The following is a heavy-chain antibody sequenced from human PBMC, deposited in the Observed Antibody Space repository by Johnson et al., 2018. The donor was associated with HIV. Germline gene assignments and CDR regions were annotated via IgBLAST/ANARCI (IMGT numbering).Heavy chain of an antibody. Sequence: VQVLESGGGVVQPGRSLRLSCEASGFTFSSYGMHWVRQAPGKGLEWVALISYDGSNKYYVDSVKGRFTISRDNSKNTLYLQMNSLRAEDTAVYYCARDREDGLDAFDIWGQGTMVTVSS. D-gene: IGHD5-24*01. CDR2: ISYDGSNK. J-gene: IGHJ3*02. CDR3: ARDREDGLDAFDI. V-gene: IGHV3-30*03. CDR1: GFTFSSYG.